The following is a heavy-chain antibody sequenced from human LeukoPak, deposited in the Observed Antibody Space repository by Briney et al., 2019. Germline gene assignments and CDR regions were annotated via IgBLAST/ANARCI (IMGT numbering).Heavy chain of an antibody. J-gene: IGHJ5*02. D-gene: IGHD6-19*01. CDR1: GFTFGGYA. CDR2: IEASGGAT. V-gene: IGHV3-23*01. CDR3: AKGSGSGWSGWFAP. Sequence: GGSLRLSCAASGFTFGGYAMSWVRQAPGKGLEWVSSIEASGGATYYAESVKGRFTISRDNSKNTFYLQMNSLRAEDTALYYCAKGSGSGWSGWFAPWGQGTLVTVSS.